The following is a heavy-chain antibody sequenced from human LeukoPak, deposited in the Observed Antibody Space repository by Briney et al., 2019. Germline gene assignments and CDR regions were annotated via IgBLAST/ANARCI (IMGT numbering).Heavy chain of an antibody. D-gene: IGHD5/OR15-5a*01. J-gene: IGHJ4*02. CDR3: ARKSVAEDY. CDR2: ISYDGSNK. CDR1: GFTFSSYA. Sequence: PGRSLRLSCAASGFTFSSYAMHWVRQAPGKGLEWVAVISYDGSNKYYADSVKGRFTISRDNSKNTLYLQMNSLRSEDTAVYYCARKSVAEDYWGQGTLVTVSS. V-gene: IGHV3-30-3*01.